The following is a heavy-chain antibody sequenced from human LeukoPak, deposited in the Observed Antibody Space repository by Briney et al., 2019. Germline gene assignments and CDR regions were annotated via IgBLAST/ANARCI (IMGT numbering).Heavy chain of an antibody. V-gene: IGHV3-23*01. Sequence: ETLSLTCAVYGGSFSGYYWSWIRQAPGKGLEWVSAISGSGGSTYYADSVKGRFTISRDNSKNTLYLQMNSLRAEDTAVYYCAMGHRWLLANYWGQGTLVTVSS. J-gene: IGHJ4*02. CDR2: ISGSGGST. CDR1: GGSFSGYY. CDR3: AMGHRWLLANY. D-gene: IGHD1-26*01.